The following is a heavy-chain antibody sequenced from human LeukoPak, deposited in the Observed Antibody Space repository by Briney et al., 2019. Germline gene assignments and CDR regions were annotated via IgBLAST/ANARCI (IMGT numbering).Heavy chain of an antibody. CDR3: ARETYNNYSGMDV. CDR1: GYTFSNYY. D-gene: IGHD1-1*01. CDR2: TNPRGGST. V-gene: IGHV1-46*01. Sequence: GASVTVSCKASGYTFSNYYMHWVRQAPGQGLEWMGVTNPRGGSTTHAQKFQGRVIMSRDTSTSTVHMELSSLRSEDTAVYYCARETYNNYSGMDVWGQGTTVTVSS. J-gene: IGHJ6*02.